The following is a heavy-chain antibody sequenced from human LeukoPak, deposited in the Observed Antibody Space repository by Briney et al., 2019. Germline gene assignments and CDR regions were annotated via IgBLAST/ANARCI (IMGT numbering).Heavy chain of an antibody. J-gene: IGHJ4*02. CDR1: GFTFSTYS. Sequence: GEFLRLSCAASGFTFSTYSMDWLRLAPGKGLEWVSSISPDSNYKYYVDSVKGRFTISRDNAKSSLYLQMNSLRAEDTAVYYCARMGGSYSLSYYFDSWGQGTLVTVSS. D-gene: IGHD1-26*01. V-gene: IGHV3-21*01. CDR2: ISPDSNYK. CDR3: ARMGGSYSLSYYFDS.